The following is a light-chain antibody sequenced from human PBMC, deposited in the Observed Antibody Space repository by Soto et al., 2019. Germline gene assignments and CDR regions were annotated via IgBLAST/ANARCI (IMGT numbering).Light chain of an antibody. J-gene: IGKJ5*01. CDR1: QSIFSS. CDR2: AAS. Sequence: IQMTQSPSSLSASVGDRVTSTCRAGQSIFSSLTWYQQRPGKAPTLLIYAASSLQSGVPSRFRGSGYGTDFALTITSLQPEDFAIYYCQQSYNSPPITFGQGTRLEIK. V-gene: IGKV1-39*01. CDR3: QQSYNSPPIT.